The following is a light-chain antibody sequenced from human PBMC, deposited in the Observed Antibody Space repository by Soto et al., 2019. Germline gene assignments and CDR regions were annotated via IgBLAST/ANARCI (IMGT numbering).Light chain of an antibody. Sequence: DIQMTQSPSSLSASVGDRVTITCRASQGISSCLAWYQQKPEKAPKSLIYSSASLQIGVTSRFSGSGSGTDFTLTFGSLQPEDFATYYRQQYNSYPFTFGHGTRLEIK. CDR1: QGISSC. CDR3: QQYNSYPFT. CDR2: SSA. J-gene: IGKJ5*01. V-gene: IGKV1D-16*01.